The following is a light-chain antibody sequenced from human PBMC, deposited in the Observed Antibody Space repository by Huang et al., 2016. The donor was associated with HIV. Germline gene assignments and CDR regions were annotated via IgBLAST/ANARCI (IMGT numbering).Light chain of an antibody. V-gene: IGKV3-11*01. J-gene: IGKJ4*01. CDR3: QQRGNWPRT. CDR2: YAS. Sequence: EIVLTQSPATLSLSPGERATLSCRASQTVFNYLAWYQQKPGQAPRLLIYYASNRATGIPARFSGSGSGADFTLTISSLEPEDFAVYYCQQRGNWPRTFGGGTKVEIK. CDR1: QTVFNY.